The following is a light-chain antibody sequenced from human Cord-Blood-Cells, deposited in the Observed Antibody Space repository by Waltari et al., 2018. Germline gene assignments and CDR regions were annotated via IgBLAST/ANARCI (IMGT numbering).Light chain of an antibody. Sequence: DIQMTQSPSSLSASVGDRVTITCRARQSISSYLNWYQQKPGKAPKLLIYAASSLQSGVPSRFSGSGSGTDFTLTISSLQPEDFATYYCQQSYSTPLTCGPGTKVDIK. CDR3: QQSYSTPLT. V-gene: IGKV1-39*01. J-gene: IGKJ3*01. CDR1: QSISSY. CDR2: AAS.